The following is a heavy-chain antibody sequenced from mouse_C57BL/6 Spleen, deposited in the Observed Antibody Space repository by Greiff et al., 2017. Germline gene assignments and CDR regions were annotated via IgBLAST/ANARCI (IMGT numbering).Heavy chain of an antibody. Sequence: QVQLQQPGAELVRPGSSVKLSCKASGYTFTSYWMHWVKQRPIQGLEWIGNIDPSDSETHYNQKFKDKATLTVDKSSSTAYMQLSSLTSEDSAVYYCAREGITTVVAYYFDYWGQGTTLTVSS. D-gene: IGHD1-1*01. CDR3: AREGITTVVAYYFDY. CDR1: GYTFTSYW. CDR2: IDPSDSET. J-gene: IGHJ2*01. V-gene: IGHV1-52*01.